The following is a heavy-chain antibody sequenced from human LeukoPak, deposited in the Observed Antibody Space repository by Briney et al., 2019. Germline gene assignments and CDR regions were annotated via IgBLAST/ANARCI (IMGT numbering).Heavy chain of an antibody. D-gene: IGHD1/OR15-1a*01. V-gene: IGHV1-2*02. CDR1: GYTFTDYY. CDR3: AREFRTTTWSYDAFDL. CDR2: INPTSGRT. Sequence: GASVKVTCKASGYTFTDYYLHWVRQAPGQGLECVGWINPTSGRTNYAQKFHDRVTLARDTSNSTSYMELTRLTSDDTAVYFCAREFRTTTWSYDAFDLWGQGTMVTVSS. J-gene: IGHJ3*01.